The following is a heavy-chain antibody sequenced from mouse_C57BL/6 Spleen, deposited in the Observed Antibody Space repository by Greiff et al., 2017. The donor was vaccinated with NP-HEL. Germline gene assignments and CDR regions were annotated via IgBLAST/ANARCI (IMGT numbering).Heavy chain of an antibody. CDR2: IRNKANGYTT. J-gene: IGHJ1*03. CDR1: GFTFTDYY. CDR3: ASLPNCSWYFDV. V-gene: IGHV7-3*01. Sequence: EVNVVESGGGLVQPGGSLSLSCAASGFTFTDYYMSWVRQPPGKALEWLGFIRNKANGYTTEYSASVKGRFTISRDNYQSILYLQMNALRAEDSATYYCASLPNCSWYFDVWGTGTTVTVSS.